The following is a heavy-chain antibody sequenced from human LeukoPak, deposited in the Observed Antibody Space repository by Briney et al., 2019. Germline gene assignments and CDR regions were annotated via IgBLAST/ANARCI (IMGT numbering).Heavy chain of an antibody. CDR1: GYTFTGYH. CDR2: INPNSGGT. Sequence: GASVKVSCKASGYTFTGYHMHWVRQAPGQGLEWMGWINPNSGGTNYAQKFQGRVTMTRDTSISTAYMELSRLRSDDTAVYYCARDPNLSSGYYYTVEWFDPWGQGTLVTVSS. D-gene: IGHD3-22*01. CDR3: ARDPNLSSGYYYTVEWFDP. V-gene: IGHV1-2*02. J-gene: IGHJ5*02.